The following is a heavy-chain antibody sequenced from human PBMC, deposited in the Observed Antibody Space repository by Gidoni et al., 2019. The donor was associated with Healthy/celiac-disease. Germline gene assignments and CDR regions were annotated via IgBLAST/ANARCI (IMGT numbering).Heavy chain of an antibody. V-gene: IGHV3-21*01. CDR3: ARDKDCSGGSCYFYYYYGMDV. Sequence: EVQLVESGGGLVKPGGSLRLSCAASGFTFSSYSMNLVRQAPGKGLAWVSSISSSSSYIYYADSVKGRFTISRDNAKNSLYLQMNSLRAEDTAVYYCARDKDCSGGSCYFYYYYGMDVWGQGTTVTVSS. D-gene: IGHD2-15*01. CDR2: ISSSSSYI. J-gene: IGHJ6*02. CDR1: GFTFSSYS.